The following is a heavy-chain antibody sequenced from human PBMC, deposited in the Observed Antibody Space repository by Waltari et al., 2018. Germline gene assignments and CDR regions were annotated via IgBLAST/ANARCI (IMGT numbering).Heavy chain of an antibody. CDR1: GGSLSSGNYY. J-gene: IGHJ4*02. D-gene: IGHD1-26*01. Sequence: QVQLQESGPGLVKPSQTLSLTCTVSGGSLSSGNYYWSWIRQPAGRRLEWIGYIHTSGPTEYNPSLETRVTISTDTSKNQCSLNLSYVTAADTAVYYCARFVGGSRYFDYWGQGTLVTVSS. CDR2: IHTSGPT. CDR3: ARFVGGSRYFDY. V-gene: IGHV4-61*09.